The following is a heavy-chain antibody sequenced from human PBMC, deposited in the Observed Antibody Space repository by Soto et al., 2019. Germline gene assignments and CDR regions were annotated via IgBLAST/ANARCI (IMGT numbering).Heavy chain of an antibody. D-gene: IGHD2-2*01. CDR2: IYYSGST. J-gene: IGHJ5*02. Sequence: SETLSLTCTVSGGSISSGDYYWSWIRQSPGKGLEWIGYIYYSGSTYYNPSLKSRVTISVDTSKNQFSLKLSSVTAADTAVYYCARVVPATPNWFDPWGQGTLVTSPQ. CDR1: GGSISSGDYY. V-gene: IGHV4-30-4*01. CDR3: ARVVPATPNWFDP.